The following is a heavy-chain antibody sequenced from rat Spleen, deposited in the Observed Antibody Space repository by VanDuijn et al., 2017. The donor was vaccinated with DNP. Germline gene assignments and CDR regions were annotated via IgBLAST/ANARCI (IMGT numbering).Heavy chain of an antibody. D-gene: IGHD1-3*01. CDR3: TRDGDYGRYFDY. V-gene: IGHV5-31*01. CDR1: GFTFNNYW. Sequence: EVQLVESGGGLVQPGRSLKLSCVASGFTFNNYWMTWIRQAPGKGLEWGASITNNGCSTYYPDSVKGRFTISRDNAKSTLYLQMNSLRSEDTATYYCTRDGDYGRYFDYWGQGVMVTVSS. J-gene: IGHJ2*01. CDR2: ITNNGCST.